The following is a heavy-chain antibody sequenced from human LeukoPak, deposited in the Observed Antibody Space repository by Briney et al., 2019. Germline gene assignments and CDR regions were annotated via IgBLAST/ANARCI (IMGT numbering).Heavy chain of an antibody. J-gene: IGHJ4*02. CDR2: INPSGGST. V-gene: IGHV1-46*01. Sequence: ASVKVSCKASGYTFTSYYMHWVRQAPGQGLEWMGIINPSGGSTSYAQKFQGRVTVTRDTSTSTVYMELSSLRSEDTAVYYCARENIAVAGTDYWGQGTLVTVSS. CDR3: ARENIAVAGTDY. D-gene: IGHD6-19*01. CDR1: GYTFTSYY.